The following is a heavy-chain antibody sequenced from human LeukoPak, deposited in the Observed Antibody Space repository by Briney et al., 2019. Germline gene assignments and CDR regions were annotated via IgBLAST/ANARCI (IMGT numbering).Heavy chain of an antibody. CDR3: ARLTGTYRT. J-gene: IGHJ5*02. CDR1: GYTFTGYY. Sequence: ASVKVSCKASGYTFTGYYIHWVRQAPGQGLEWMGWIIPSSGGTNYAQKFQGRVTMTRDTSITTAYMELTRLTLDDTAVYYCARLTGTYRTWGQGTLVTVSS. CDR2: IIPSSGGT. V-gene: IGHV1-2*02. D-gene: IGHD3-9*01.